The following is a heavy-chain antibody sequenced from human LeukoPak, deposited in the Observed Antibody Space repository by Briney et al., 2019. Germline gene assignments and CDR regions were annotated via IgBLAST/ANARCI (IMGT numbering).Heavy chain of an antibody. CDR2: ISGSGGST. CDR1: GFTFSSYA. CDR3: AKGGEWKAVAGTIDY. V-gene: IGHV3-23*01. D-gene: IGHD6-19*01. Sequence: PGGSLRLSCAAPGFTFSSYAMSWVRQAPGKGLEWVSAISGSGGSTYYADSVKGRYTISRDNSKNTLYLQINSLRAEDTAVYYCAKGGEWKAVAGTIDYWGQGTLVTVSS. J-gene: IGHJ4*02.